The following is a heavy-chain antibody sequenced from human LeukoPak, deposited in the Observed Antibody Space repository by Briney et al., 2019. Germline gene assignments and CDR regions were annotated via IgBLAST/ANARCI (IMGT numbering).Heavy chain of an antibody. CDR2: IYYSGST. CDR1: GGSISSSSYY. D-gene: IGHD3-16*01. V-gene: IGHV4-39*07. Sequence: SETLSLTCTVSGGSISSSSYYWGWIRQPPGKGLEWIGSIYYSGSTYYNPSLKSRVTISADTSKNQFSLKLTSVTAADTAVYYCARYRGTYFDYWGQGKLVIVSS. CDR3: ARYRGTYFDY. J-gene: IGHJ4*02.